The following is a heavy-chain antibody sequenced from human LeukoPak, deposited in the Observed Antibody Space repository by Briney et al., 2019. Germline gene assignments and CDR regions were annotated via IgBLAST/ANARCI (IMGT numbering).Heavy chain of an antibody. Sequence: PGGSLRLSCAASGFTFSSYDMHWVRQATGKGLEWVSAIGTAGDTYYPGSVKGRFTISRENAKNSLYLQMNSLRAGDTAVYYCARTYGSGRNYYYGMGVWGQGTTVTVSS. D-gene: IGHD3-10*01. J-gene: IGHJ6*02. CDR3: ARTYGSGRNYYYGMGV. CDR2: IGTAGDT. V-gene: IGHV3-13*01. CDR1: GFTFSSYD.